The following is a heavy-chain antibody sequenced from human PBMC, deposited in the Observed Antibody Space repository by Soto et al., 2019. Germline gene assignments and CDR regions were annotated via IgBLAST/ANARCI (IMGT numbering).Heavy chain of an antibody. CDR3: ARATGLGELLSYFDY. J-gene: IGHJ4*02. CDR1: GFTFSSYS. Sequence: EVQLVESGGGLVKPGGSLRLSCAASGFTFSSYSMNWVRQAPGKGLEWVSSISSSSSYIYYADSVKGRFTISRDNAKNSLYLQMNSLRAEDTAVYYCARATGLGELLSYFDYWGQGTLVTVSS. V-gene: IGHV3-21*01. D-gene: IGHD3-10*01. CDR2: ISSSSSYI.